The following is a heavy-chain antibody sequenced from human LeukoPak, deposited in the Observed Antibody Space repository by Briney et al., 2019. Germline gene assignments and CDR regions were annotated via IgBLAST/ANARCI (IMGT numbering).Heavy chain of an antibody. V-gene: IGHV4-59*08. J-gene: IGHJ4*02. CDR1: GGSISNHY. CDR2: IYYSGNT. CDR3: GRHQLRGVLGDS. Sequence: RSSETLSLTCTASGGSISNHYRRWIRQPPGKGLEWIGYIYYSGNTNYNPSPENRRTISVNTSTIQFSLKLTSVTAADTAVYYCGRHQLRGVLGDSWGQGRLVGVCS. D-gene: IGHD3-10*01.